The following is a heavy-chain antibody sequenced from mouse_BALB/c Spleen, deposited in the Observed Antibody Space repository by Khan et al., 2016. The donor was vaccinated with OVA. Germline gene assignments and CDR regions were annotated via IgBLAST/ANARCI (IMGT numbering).Heavy chain of an antibody. V-gene: IGHV1S81*02. D-gene: IGHD2-2*01. CDR2: INPSNGGT. CDR3: TRAGYGSFAY. CDR1: GYTFISYY. Sequence: VQLQESGAELVKTGASVKLSCKASGYTFISYYMYWVKQRPGQGLEWIGEINPSNGGTNFNEKFKNKATLTVDKSSYTAYMQLSSLTSNDSAVYYCTRAGYGSFAYWDQGTLVTVSA. J-gene: IGHJ3*01.